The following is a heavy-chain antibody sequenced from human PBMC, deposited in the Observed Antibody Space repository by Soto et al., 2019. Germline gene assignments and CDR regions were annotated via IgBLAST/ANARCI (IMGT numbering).Heavy chain of an antibody. D-gene: IGHD4-17*01. CDR3: AKAAGTTVTYYFDY. CDR1: GFTFSSYA. J-gene: IGHJ4*02. CDR2: ISGSGGST. Sequence: EVQLLESGGGLVQPGGSLRLSCAASGFTFSSYAMSWVRQAPGKGLEWVSAISGSGGSTYYAVSVQGRFTISRDNSKNTLFLQMNSLRAEDTAIYYCAKAAGTTVTYYFDYWGQGTLVTVSS. V-gene: IGHV3-23*01.